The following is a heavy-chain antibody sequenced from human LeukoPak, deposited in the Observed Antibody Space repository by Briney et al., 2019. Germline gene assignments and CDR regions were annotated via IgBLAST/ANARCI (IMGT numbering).Heavy chain of an antibody. CDR2: IYTSGST. CDR3: ARDGLPTYYYYYYGMDV. CDR1: GGSINGYY. J-gene: IGHJ6*02. V-gene: IGHV4-4*07. Sequence: SETLSLTCNVSGGSINGYYWSWLRQPAGKGLEWLGRIYTSGSTNYNPSLKSRVTISVDTSKNQFSLKLSSVTAADTAVYYCARDGLPTYYYYYYGMDVWGQGTTVTVSS.